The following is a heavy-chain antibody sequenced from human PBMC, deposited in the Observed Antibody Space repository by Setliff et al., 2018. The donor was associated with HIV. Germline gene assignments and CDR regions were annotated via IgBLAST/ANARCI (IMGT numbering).Heavy chain of an antibody. CDR2: MSTYNGNT. CDR3: ARGVTLVRGGRGDI. J-gene: IGHJ3*02. V-gene: IGHV1-69*13. D-gene: IGHD3-10*01. Sequence: ASVKVSCKASGGTFSSYDISWVRQAPGQGLEWMGWMSTYNGNTNYAQKFQGRVTITADESTSTAYMELSSLRSEDTAVYYCARGVTLVRGGRGDIWGQGTMVTVSS. CDR1: GGTFSSYD.